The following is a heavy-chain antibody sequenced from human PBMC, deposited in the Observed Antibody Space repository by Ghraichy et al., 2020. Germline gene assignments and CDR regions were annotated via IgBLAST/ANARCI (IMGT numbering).Heavy chain of an antibody. D-gene: IGHD3-3*01. J-gene: IGHJ5*02. V-gene: IGHV4-39*01. CDR3: ARQTSTIFGVDSPGFDP. CDR2: IYYTGST. CDR1: GASISSSSYY. Sequence: SETLSLTCTVSGASISSSSYYWGWIRQPPGKGLEWIGRIYYTGSTYYNPSLKSRVTISVDTSKNQFSLKLSSVAAADTALYYCARQTSTIFGVDSPGFDPWGQGTLVTVSS.